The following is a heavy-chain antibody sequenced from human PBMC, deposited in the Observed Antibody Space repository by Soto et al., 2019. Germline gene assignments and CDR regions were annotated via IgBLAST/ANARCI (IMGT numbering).Heavy chain of an antibody. V-gene: IGHV4-39*02. CDR3: SRRAPEGFDP. CDR2: IDFRGTT. Sequence: SDPLSLYSTVSGGSISSSYYFWGWIRRPPGKGLEWIGSIDFRGTTYTNPSLESRVTISVDTSKNHFSLKLDSVTAADTALYYCSRRAPEGFDPWGRGNLVTVSS. CDR1: GGSISSSYYF. J-gene: IGHJ5*02.